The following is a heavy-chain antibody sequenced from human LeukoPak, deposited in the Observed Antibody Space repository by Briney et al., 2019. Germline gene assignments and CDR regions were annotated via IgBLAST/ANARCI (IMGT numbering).Heavy chain of an antibody. CDR2: INHSGSA. J-gene: IGHJ5*02. D-gene: IGHD3-16*01. CDR1: GVSFSGNH. CDR3: ARHYGP. Sequence: SETLSLTCAVYGVSFSGNHWSWIRQPPGKGLEWIGEINHSGSANYNPSLKSRVTISVDTSKNQFSLKLSSVTAADTAVYYCARHYGPWGQGTLVTVSS. V-gene: IGHV4-34*01.